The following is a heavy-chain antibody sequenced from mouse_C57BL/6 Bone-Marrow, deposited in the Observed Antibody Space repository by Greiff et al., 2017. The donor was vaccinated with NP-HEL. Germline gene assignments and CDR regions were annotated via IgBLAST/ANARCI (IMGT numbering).Heavy chain of an antibody. CDR2: IHPNSGST. Sequence: QVQLQQPGAELVKPGASVKLSCKASGYTFTSYWMHWVKQRPGQGLEWIGMIHPNSGSTNYNEKFKSKATLTVDKSSSTAYMQLSSLTSEDSAVYYCAANPSGGNGFAYWGQGTLVTVSA. D-gene: IGHD2-1*01. CDR1: GYTFTSYW. CDR3: AANPSGGNGFAY. J-gene: IGHJ3*01. V-gene: IGHV1-64*01.